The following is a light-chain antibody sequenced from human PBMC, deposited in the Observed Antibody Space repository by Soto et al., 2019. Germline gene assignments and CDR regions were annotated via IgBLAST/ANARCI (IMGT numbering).Light chain of an antibody. Sequence: QSARTQPASVSGSPGQSITISGTGTSSDVGNYNYVSWYQQHPGKAPKLMIFEVSDRPSGVYYRFSGSKSGNTASLTNSGLQAEDEADYYCRSYTGRCNRFVFGTMTK. J-gene: IGLJ1*01. CDR3: RSYTGRCNRFV. CDR1: SSDVGNYNY. CDR2: EVS. V-gene: IGLV2-14*01.